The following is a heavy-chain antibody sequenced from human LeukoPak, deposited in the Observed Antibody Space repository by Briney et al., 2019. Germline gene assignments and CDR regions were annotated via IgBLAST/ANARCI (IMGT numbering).Heavy chain of an antibody. Sequence: GASVKVSCNVSGYTLTELSMHWVQQAPGKGLEWMGGFDLEDGERVYAQKLQGRLTMTEDTSTDTAYMELSSLRSEDTATYYCAAGAQLPIDYWGQGTLVTVSS. CDR2: FDLEDGER. V-gene: IGHV1-24*01. D-gene: IGHD1-1*01. CDR3: AAGAQLPIDY. J-gene: IGHJ4*02. CDR1: GYTLTELS.